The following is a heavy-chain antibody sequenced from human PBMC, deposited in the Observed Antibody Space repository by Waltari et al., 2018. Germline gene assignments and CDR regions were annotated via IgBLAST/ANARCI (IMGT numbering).Heavy chain of an antibody. J-gene: IGHJ4*02. CDR1: GFTFSSRW. V-gene: IGHV3-74*01. CDR2: VNSDESST. D-gene: IGHD5-18*01. Sequence: EVQLVESGGGLVQPGGSLILSCAAFGFTFSSRWMHWVRQAPGKGLVWVSHVNSDESSTSYADSVKGRFTISRDNAKNTVYLQMSSLRAEDTAVYYCVRDDSYGFDYWGQGTLVTVSS. CDR3: VRDDSYGFDY.